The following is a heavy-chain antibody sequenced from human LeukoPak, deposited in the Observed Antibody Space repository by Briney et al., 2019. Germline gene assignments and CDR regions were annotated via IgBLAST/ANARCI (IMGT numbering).Heavy chain of an antibody. CDR1: GFTFSSYA. V-gene: IGHV3-30-3*01. D-gene: IGHD2-15*01. Sequence: GGSLRLSCAASGFTFSSYAMHWVRQAPGKGLEWVAVISYDGSNKYYADSVKGRFTISRDNSKNTLYLQMNSLRAEDTAVYYCARDLEGYCSGGSCYQYYFDYWGQGTLVTVSS. CDR2: ISYDGSNK. J-gene: IGHJ4*02. CDR3: ARDLEGYCSGGSCYQYYFDY.